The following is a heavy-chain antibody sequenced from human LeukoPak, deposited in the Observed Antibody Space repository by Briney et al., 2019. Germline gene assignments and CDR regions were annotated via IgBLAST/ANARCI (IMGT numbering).Heavy chain of an antibody. V-gene: IGHV3-23*01. CDR3: AKKSRDGYNPFDY. CDR2: ISNSGESP. CDR1: GSTFGRYA. J-gene: IGHJ4*02. Sequence: PGGSLRLSCAASGSTFGRYAMSWVRQAPGKGLEWVCGISNSGESPYYANSVEGRFTISRDNSKNTLYLEINSLRAEDTAVYYCAKKSRDGYNPFDYVGQGTLVTVSS. D-gene: IGHD5-24*01.